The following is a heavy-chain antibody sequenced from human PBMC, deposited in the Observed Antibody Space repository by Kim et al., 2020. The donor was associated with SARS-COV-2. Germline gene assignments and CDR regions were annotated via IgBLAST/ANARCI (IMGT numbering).Heavy chain of an antibody. Sequence: GGSLRLSCAASGYTFSSYGMHWVRQAPGKGLEWVAVIWYDGSKKDYGDSVKGRFTISRDNSKNTVYLQMNSLSPEDTAVYFCARDGSGWRPGNIYGMDV. CDR2: IWYDGSKK. CDR3: ARDGSGWRPGNIYGMDV. D-gene: IGHD2-21*02. V-gene: IGHV3-33*01. J-gene: IGHJ6*01. CDR1: GYTFSSYG.